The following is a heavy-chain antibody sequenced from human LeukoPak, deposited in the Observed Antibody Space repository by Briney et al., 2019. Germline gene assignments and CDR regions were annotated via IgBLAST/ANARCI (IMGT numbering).Heavy chain of an antibody. J-gene: IGHJ4*02. D-gene: IGHD3-10*01. Sequence: SETLSLTCTVSGGSINNYYWIWIRQPPGRGLEWIGRIYPSGSTNYSPSLKSRVAMSIDTSKRQFSLKLNSVTAADTAVYYCAREDYYGSAADYWGQGTLVTVSS. V-gene: IGHV4-4*07. CDR3: AREDYYGSAADY. CDR1: GGSINNYY. CDR2: IYPSGST.